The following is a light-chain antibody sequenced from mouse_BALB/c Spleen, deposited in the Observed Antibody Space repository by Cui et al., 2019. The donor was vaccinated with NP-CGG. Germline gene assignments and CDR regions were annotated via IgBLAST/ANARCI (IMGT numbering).Light chain of an antibody. V-gene: IGLV1*01. CDR1: TGAVTTRNY. CDR3: ALWYSNHWV. Sequence: QAVVPPDSALTTSPGEPVPLSCRSSTGAVTTRNYANWVQEKPDHLFTGVIGGTNNRAPGVPARFSGSLIGDKAALTITGAQTEDEAIYFCALWYSNHWVFGGGTKLTVL. J-gene: IGLJ1*01. CDR2: GTN.